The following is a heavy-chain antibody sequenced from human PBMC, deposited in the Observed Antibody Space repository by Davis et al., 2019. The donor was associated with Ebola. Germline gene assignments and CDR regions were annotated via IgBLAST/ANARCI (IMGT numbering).Heavy chain of an antibody. D-gene: IGHD3-3*01. CDR3: AREAIFDSYYYYMDV. CDR2: ISSSGSTI. CDR1: GFTFSDYY. Sequence: GESLKISCAASGFTFSDYYMSWIRQAPGKGLEWVSYISSSGSTIYYADSVKGRFTISRDNAKNSLYLQMNSLRAEDTAVYYCAREAIFDSYYYYMDVWGKGTTVTVSS. V-gene: IGHV3-11*04. J-gene: IGHJ6*03.